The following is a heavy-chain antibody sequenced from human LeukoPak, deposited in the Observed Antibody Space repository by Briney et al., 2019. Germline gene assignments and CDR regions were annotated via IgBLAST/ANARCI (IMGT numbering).Heavy chain of an antibody. CDR3: ARPGYYDSSGYYRPDY. D-gene: IGHD3-22*01. Sequence: PSETLSLTCAVYGGSFSGYYWSWIRQPPGKGLEWIGSIYYSGSTYYNPSLKSRVTISVDTSKNQFSLKLSSVTAADTAVYYCARPGYYDSSGYYRPDYWGQGTLVTVSS. CDR2: IYYSGST. CDR1: GGSFSGYY. J-gene: IGHJ4*02. V-gene: IGHV4-34*01.